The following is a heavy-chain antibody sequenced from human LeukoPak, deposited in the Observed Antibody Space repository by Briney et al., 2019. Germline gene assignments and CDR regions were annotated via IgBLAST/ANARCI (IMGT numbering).Heavy chain of an antibody. CDR1: GYTFTSYG. CDR3: ARRLRASRYYYYGMDV. Sequence: ASVKVSCKASGYTFTSYGISWVRQAPGQGLEWMGWISAYNGNTNYAQKLQGRVTMTTDTSTSTAYMELRSLRSGDTAVYYCARRLRASRYYYYGMDVWGQGTTVTVSS. D-gene: IGHD2-2*01. V-gene: IGHV1-18*01. J-gene: IGHJ6*02. CDR2: ISAYNGNT.